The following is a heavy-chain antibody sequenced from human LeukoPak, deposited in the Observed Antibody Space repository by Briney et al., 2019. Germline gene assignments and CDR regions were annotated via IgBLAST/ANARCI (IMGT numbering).Heavy chain of an antibody. Sequence: GASVKVSCKVSGYTLTELSMHWGRQAPGKGLEWVGGFDLEDGETIYAQKFQGRATMTEDTSTDTAYMELSSLRSEDTAVYYCATAPYPGIAVAGTRGPREFDYWGQGTLVTVSS. J-gene: IGHJ4*02. CDR3: ATAPYPGIAVAGTRGPREFDY. CDR1: GYTLTELS. CDR2: FDLEDGET. V-gene: IGHV1-24*01. D-gene: IGHD6-19*01.